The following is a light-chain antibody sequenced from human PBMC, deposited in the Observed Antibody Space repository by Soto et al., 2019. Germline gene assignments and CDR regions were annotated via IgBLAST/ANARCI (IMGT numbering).Light chain of an antibody. J-gene: IGKJ4*01. CDR3: QQYDTWTLT. CDR2: DAS. V-gene: IGKV1-5*01. CDR1: QRVNRW. Sequence: DLQMTQSPSTLSASVGDRFTITCRASQRVNRWLAWYQKKPGKAPKLLMYDASTLESGVPSRLRGSGYGTELTITISSMKYEDFAVYYCQQYDTWTLTFGGGTKVDIK.